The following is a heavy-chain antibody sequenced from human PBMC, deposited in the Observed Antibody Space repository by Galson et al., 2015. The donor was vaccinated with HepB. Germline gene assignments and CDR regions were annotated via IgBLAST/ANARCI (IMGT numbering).Heavy chain of an antibody. V-gene: IGHV3-53*01. CDR3: ASFGGSYIGG. CDR1: GFSVNDNN. CDR2: VHGNGDI. Sequence: SLRLSCAASGFSVNDNNMCWVRQAPGKGLEWVSVVHGNGDIYYADPVKGRFSTSRDIRMNTLSLHMKSLRAEDTAVYYCASFGGSYIGGWGQGTLVTVSS. D-gene: IGHD3-16*01. J-gene: IGHJ4*02.